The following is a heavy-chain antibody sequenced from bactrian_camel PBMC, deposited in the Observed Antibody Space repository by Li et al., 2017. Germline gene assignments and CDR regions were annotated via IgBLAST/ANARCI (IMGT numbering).Heavy chain of an antibody. J-gene: IGHJ6*01. Sequence: HVQLVESGGGSVQTGGSLKLTCEAVGNVYETWCMGWFHQVPGKEREKVAKIDSDNMATYAESVKGRFTITKDNAKNILYLQMNRVEPEDSATYRCAASWDVTAIEALGRIADPAFGYWGEGTQVTVS. CDR3: AASWDVTAIEALGRIADPAFGY. D-gene: IGHD2*01. CDR1: GNVYETWC. V-gene: IGHV3S53*01. CDR2: IDSDNMA.